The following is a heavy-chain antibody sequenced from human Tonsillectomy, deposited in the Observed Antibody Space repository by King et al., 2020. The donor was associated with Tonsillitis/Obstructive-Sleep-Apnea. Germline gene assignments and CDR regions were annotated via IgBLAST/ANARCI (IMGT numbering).Heavy chain of an antibody. CDR2: ISYDGSNK. CDR3: ARQGGDY. Sequence: VQLVESGGGVVKPGRSLRLSCAASGFTFSSYAMHWVRQAPGKGLEWVAVISYDGSNKYYADSVKGRFTISRDNFKNTLYLQVNSLRAEDTAVYYCARQGGDYWGQGTMVTVSS. V-gene: IGHV3-30*04. D-gene: IGHD1-26*01. CDR1: GFTFSSYA. J-gene: IGHJ4*02.